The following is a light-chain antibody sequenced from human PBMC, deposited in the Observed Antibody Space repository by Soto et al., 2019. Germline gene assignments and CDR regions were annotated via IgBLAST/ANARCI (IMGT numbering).Light chain of an antibody. CDR1: QSVSSNL. CDR2: GAT. J-gene: IGKJ1*01. V-gene: IGKV3-20*01. CDR3: QQYGSSPRT. Sequence: ESVLTQSPGTLSLSPGERATLSCRASQSVSSNLLAWYRQKPGQAPRLLIYGATNRATGIPDRFSGSGSGTDFTLTISRLEPEDFAVYYCQQYGSSPRTFGQGTKVDIK.